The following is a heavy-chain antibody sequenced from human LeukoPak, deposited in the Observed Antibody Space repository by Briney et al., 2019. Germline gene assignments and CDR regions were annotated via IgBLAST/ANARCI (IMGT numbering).Heavy chain of an antibody. CDR2: ISAYNGNT. Sequence: ASVKVSCKASGYTFTSYGISWVRQAPGQGLEWMGWISAYNGNTNYAQKLQGRVTMTTDTSTSTAYMELRSLRSDDTAVYYCARLWFGEFTSHYYYYYGMDVWGQGTTVTVSS. V-gene: IGHV1-18*01. J-gene: IGHJ6*02. CDR1: GYTFTSYG. CDR3: ARLWFGEFTSHYYYYYGMDV. D-gene: IGHD3-10*01.